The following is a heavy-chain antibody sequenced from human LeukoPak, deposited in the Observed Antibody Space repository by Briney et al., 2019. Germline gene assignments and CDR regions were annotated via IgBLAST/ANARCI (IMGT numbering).Heavy chain of an antibody. CDR1: GFTFSSYS. V-gene: IGHV3-21*01. CDR2: ISTSSNYI. Sequence: PGGSLRLSCAASGFTFSSYSMNWVRQAPGKGLEWVSSISTSSNYIYYADSVKGRFTTSRDNAKNSLYLQMNSLRAEDTAVYYCARAVVVKYYLDSWGQGTLVTVSS. D-gene: IGHD2-21*01. J-gene: IGHJ4*02. CDR3: ARAVVVKYYLDS.